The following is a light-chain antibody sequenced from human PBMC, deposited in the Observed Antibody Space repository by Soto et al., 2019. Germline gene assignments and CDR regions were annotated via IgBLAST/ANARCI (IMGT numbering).Light chain of an antibody. V-gene: IGKV3-15*01. CDR3: QQYNNWPPIT. J-gene: IGKJ1*01. CDR1: QSVSSN. Sequence: EIVMTQSPATLSVSPGERATLSCRASQSVSSNLAWYPQKPGQAPRLLIYGASTRATGIPARFSGSGSGTDFTLTISRLEPEDFAVYYCQQYNNWPPITFGQGTKVDIK. CDR2: GAS.